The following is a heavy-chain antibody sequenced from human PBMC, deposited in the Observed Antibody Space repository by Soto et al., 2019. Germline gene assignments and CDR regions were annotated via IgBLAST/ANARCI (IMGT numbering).Heavy chain of an antibody. CDR2: ISYDGSNK. Sequence: PGGSLRLSCAASGFTFSSYAMHWVRQAPGKGLEWVAVISYDGSNKYYADSVKGRFTTSRDNSKNTLYLQMNSLRAEDTAVYYCARDESVPVADPFDYWGQGTLVTVSS. D-gene: IGHD6-19*01. V-gene: IGHV3-30-3*01. CDR3: ARDESVPVADPFDY. J-gene: IGHJ4*02. CDR1: GFTFSSYA.